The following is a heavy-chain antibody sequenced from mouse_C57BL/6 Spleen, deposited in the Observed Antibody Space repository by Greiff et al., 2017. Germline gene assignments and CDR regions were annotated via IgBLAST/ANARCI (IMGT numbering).Heavy chain of an antibody. Sequence: EVKLQQSGPELVKPGASVKISCKASGYTFTDYYMNWVKQSHGKSLEWIGDINPNNGGTSYNQKFKGKATLTVDKSSSTAYMELRSLTSEDSAVYYCARLFDDGYAMDYWGQGTSVTVSS. J-gene: IGHJ4*01. V-gene: IGHV1-26*01. CDR3: ARLFDDGYAMDY. D-gene: IGHD2-12*01. CDR2: INPNNGGT. CDR1: GYTFTDYY.